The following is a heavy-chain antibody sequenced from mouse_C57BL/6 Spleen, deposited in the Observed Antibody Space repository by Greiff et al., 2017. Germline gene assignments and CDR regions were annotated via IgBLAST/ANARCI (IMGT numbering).Heavy chain of an antibody. Sequence: QVQLQQPGAELVRPGSSVKLSCKASGYTFTSYWMDWVKQRPGQGLEWIGNIYPSESETHYNQKFKDKATLTVDKSSSTAYMQLSSLTSEDSAVYYCARTTVDPYYFDYWGQGTTLTVSA. V-gene: IGHV1-61*01. J-gene: IGHJ2*01. D-gene: IGHD1-1*01. CDR1: GYTFTSYW. CDR2: IYPSESET. CDR3: ARTTVDPYYFDY.